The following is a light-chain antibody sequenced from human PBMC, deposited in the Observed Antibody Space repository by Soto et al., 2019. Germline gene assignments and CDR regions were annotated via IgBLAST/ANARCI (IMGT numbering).Light chain of an antibody. Sequence: VLTQSPDPLSLSPGARATLSCRARARISSNFLAWYQQRPGQAPRLLIYGASTRASGIPDRFSGSGSGTDFALTISRLEPEDCAVCYGQQHGTSPFTVGPGTTVEIK. CDR3: QQHGTSPFT. J-gene: IGKJ3*01. V-gene: IGKV3-20*01. CDR1: ARISSNF. CDR2: GAS.